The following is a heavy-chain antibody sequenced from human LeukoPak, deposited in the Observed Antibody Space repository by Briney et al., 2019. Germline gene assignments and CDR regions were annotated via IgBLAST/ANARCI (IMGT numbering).Heavy chain of an antibody. Sequence: SETLSLTCTVSGGSISSYYWSWIRQPPGKGLEWIGYIYYSGSTNYNPSLKSRVTISVDTSKNQFSLKLSSVTAADTAVYYCARHVLRYFDWPPAFDIWGQGTMVTVSS. CDR1: GGSISSYY. CDR3: ARHVLRYFDWPPAFDI. V-gene: IGHV4-59*01. D-gene: IGHD3-9*01. J-gene: IGHJ3*02. CDR2: IYYSGST.